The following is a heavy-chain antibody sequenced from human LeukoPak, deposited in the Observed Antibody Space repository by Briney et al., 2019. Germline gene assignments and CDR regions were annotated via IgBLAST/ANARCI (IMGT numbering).Heavy chain of an antibody. D-gene: IGHD1-14*01. V-gene: IGHV4-61*05. CDR3: ARGPESTAFDY. CDR2: IYYSGST. Sequence: PSETLSLTCTVSGGSISSSSYYWGWIRQPPGKGLEWIGYIYYSGSTNYNPSLKSRVTISVDTSKNQFSLKLSSVTAADTAVYYCARGPESTAFDYWGQGTLVTVSS. CDR1: GGSISSSSYY. J-gene: IGHJ4*02.